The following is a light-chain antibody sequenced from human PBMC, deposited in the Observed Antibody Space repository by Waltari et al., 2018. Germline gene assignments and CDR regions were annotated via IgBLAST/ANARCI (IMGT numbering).Light chain of an antibody. CDR3: QTGGHGTWV. V-gene: IGLV4-69*01. J-gene: IGLJ3*02. CDR1: SGHSSNI. Sequence: QLVLTQSPSASASLGASVKLTCTLDSGHSSNIIARLQQQPEKGPRYLLKVNSDGSHSKGAEIPDRFSGSSSGPERYLIISSVQSEDEADYYCQTGGHGTWVFGGGTKLTVL. CDR2: VNSDGSH.